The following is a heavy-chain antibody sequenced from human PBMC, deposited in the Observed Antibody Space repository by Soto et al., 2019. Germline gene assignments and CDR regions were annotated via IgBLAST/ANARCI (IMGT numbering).Heavy chain of an antibody. J-gene: IGHJ4*02. V-gene: IGHV1-2*02. CDR2: INPNGGGT. CDR3: AKAVHTMIQGVRFRVDQ. D-gene: IGHD3-10*01. Sequence: QVQLMQSGAEMKKPGASVKVSCESSGYTFTAYYIHWVRQAPGHGLEWMGWINPNGGGTKYAQKFQGRVTMTRDTSINTAYLELTRLTSDVTSVYYCAKAVHTMIQGVRFRVDQWGQGTLVTVSS. CDR1: GYTFTAYY.